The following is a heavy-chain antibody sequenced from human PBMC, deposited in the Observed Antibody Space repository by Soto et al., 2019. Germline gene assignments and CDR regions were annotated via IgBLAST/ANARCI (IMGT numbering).Heavy chain of an antibody. V-gene: IGHV3-7*01. J-gene: IGHJ6*02. Sequence: GGPLRLSCAASGFSFSTYLMSWVRQAPGKGLEWVANIKQGGNEKFYVDSVKGRFTISRDNDKKSLYLQMDSLRVEDTAVYYCVGALTYEVPYYYYGMDVWGQGTTVTVSS. CDR3: VGALTYEVPYYYYGMDV. CDR1: GFSFSTYL. D-gene: IGHD3-16*01. CDR2: IKQGGNEK.